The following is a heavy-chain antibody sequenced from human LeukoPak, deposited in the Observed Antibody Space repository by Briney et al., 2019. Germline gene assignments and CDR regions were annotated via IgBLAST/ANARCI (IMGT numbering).Heavy chain of an antibody. Sequence: ASVKVFCKASGYTFTSYDIHWVRQATGQGLEWMGWMNPNSDNTGYAQKFQGRVTMTRNTSISKAYMELSSLRSEDTAVYYCARAITMVRGVIINYWGQGTLVTVSS. CDR2: MNPNSDNT. D-gene: IGHD3-10*01. CDR3: ARAITMVRGVIINY. J-gene: IGHJ4*02. V-gene: IGHV1-8*01. CDR1: GYTFTSYD.